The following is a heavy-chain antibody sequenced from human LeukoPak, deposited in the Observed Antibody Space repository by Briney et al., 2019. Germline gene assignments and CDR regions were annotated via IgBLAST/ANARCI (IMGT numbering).Heavy chain of an antibody. D-gene: IGHD5-18*01. CDR1: GFTFSSYA. V-gene: IGHV3-23*01. CDR2: ISGSGGST. Sequence: GGSLRLSCAASGFTFSSYAMSWVRQDPGKGPEGVSAISGSGGSTYYAASVKGRFTISRDNSKNTLYLQMNSLRAEDTAVYYCAKVGVRGYSTPPRNGFDYWGQGTLVTVSS. CDR3: AKVGVRGYSTPPRNGFDY. J-gene: IGHJ4*02.